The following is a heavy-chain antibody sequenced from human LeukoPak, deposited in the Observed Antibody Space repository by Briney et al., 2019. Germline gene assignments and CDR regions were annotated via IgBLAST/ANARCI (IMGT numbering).Heavy chain of an antibody. J-gene: IGHJ6*03. CDR2: IYYSGST. Sequence: SETLSLTCTVSGGSISSSTYYWGWIRQPPGKGLEWIGSIYYSGSTNYNPSLKSRVTISVDTSKNQFSLKLSSVTAADTAVYYCAGRGFDWLSYYYYYYMDVWGKGTTVTISS. D-gene: IGHD3-9*01. CDR1: GGSISSSTYY. CDR3: AGRGFDWLSYYYYYYMDV. V-gene: IGHV4-39*07.